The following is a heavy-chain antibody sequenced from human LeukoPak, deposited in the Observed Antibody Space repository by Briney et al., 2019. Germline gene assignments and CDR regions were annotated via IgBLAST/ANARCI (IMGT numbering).Heavy chain of an antibody. CDR2: INHSGST. D-gene: IGHD6-13*01. V-gene: IGHV4-34*01. Sequence: KPSETLSLTCAVYGGSFSGYYWSWLRQPPGKGLEWIGEINHSGSTNYNPSLKSRVTISVDTSKNQFSLKLSSVTAADTAVYYCARGPWWYSSSLTPYYFDYWGQGTLVTVSS. J-gene: IGHJ4*02. CDR1: GGSFSGYY. CDR3: ARGPWWYSSSLTPYYFDY.